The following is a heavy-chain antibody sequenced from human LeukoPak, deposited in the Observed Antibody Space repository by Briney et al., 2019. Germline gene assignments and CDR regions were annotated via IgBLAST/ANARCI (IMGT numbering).Heavy chain of an antibody. Sequence: GGSLRLSCAASGFSFSSQTMHWVRQAPGKGLEWVAGILYDGSNKYYADSVKGRFTISRDNSKNTLYLQMNSLRAEDTAVYYCANLLGDTAMTIDYWGQGTLVTVSP. J-gene: IGHJ4*02. D-gene: IGHD5-18*01. CDR2: ILYDGSNK. V-gene: IGHV3-30*04. CDR3: ANLLGDTAMTIDY. CDR1: GFSFSSQT.